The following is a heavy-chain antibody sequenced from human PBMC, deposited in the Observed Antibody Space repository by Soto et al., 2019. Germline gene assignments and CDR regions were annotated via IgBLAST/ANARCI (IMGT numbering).Heavy chain of an antibody. Sequence: QVQLVESGGGVVQPGRSLRLSCAASGFTFSSYAMHWVRRAPGKGLEWMAVMSYDGSNKYYPDSVKGRFTISRDNSKNTLYLQRNSLRPEDTAMYYGARDGGAYWGQGTLVIVSS. CDR3: ARDGGAY. D-gene: IGHD3-16*01. CDR2: MSYDGSNK. J-gene: IGHJ4*02. CDR1: GFTFSSYA. V-gene: IGHV3-30-3*01.